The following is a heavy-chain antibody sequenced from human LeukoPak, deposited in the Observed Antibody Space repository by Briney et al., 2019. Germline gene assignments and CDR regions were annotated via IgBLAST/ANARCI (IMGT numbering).Heavy chain of an antibody. CDR1: GFTSSSYE. Sequence: GGSLRLSCAASGFTSSSYEMHWVRQAPGKGLEWVSAISGSGGSTYYADSVKGRFTISRDNSKNTLYLQMNRLRAEDTAVYYCAKGTMVRGVIFDIDYWGQGTLLTVSS. J-gene: IGHJ4*02. CDR3: AKGTMVRGVIFDIDY. D-gene: IGHD3-10*01. CDR2: ISGSGGST. V-gene: IGHV3-23*01.